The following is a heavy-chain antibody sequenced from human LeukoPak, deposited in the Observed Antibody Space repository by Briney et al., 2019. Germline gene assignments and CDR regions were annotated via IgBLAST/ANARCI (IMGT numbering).Heavy chain of an antibody. CDR3: ARIRDGYNDAYDI. J-gene: IGHJ3*02. CDR1: GYTFTKSY. D-gene: IGHD5-24*01. Sequence: ASVKVSFKASGYTFTKSYIHWVRQAPGQRLEWMGLINPGGDNTKYAQNFQGRVTMTSDTSARTVYMELSSLRSEDTAIYYCARIRDGYNDAYDIWGQGTVVTVPS. V-gene: IGHV1-46*01. CDR2: INPGGDNT.